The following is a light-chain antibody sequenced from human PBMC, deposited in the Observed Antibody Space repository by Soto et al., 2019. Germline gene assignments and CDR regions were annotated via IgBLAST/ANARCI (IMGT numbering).Light chain of an antibody. CDR2: AAS. CDR1: QSISSY. Sequence: DIQMTQSPSSLSASVGDRVTITCRASQSISSYLNWYEQKPGKAPKLLIYAASSLQSGVPSRFSGSGSGTDFALTISSLQPEDFATYYCQQSYSNFLTFGQGPRLEI. CDR3: QQSYSNFLT. V-gene: IGKV1-39*01. J-gene: IGKJ5*01.